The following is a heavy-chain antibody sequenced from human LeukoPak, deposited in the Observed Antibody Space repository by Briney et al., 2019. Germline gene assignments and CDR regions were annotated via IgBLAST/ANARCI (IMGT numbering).Heavy chain of an antibody. CDR2: ISGSGGST. Sequence: GGSLRLPCSASGFTFNNYAMNWVRQGPGKGLEWVSAISGSGGSTYYADSVKGRFTISRDNSKNTLYLQMNSLRAEDTAVYYCAKYKSIAVAVFDYWGQGTLVTVSS. V-gene: IGHV3-23*01. CDR3: AKYKSIAVAVFDY. J-gene: IGHJ4*02. D-gene: IGHD6-19*01. CDR1: GFTFNNYA.